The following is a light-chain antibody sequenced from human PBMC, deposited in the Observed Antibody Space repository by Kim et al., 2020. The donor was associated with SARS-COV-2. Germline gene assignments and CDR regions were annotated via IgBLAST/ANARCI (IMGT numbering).Light chain of an antibody. CDR3: QQYDRPPYT. J-gene: IGKJ2*01. Sequence: WSPGDRATLSCRASQSVATNHLAWFQQKPGQAPRLLIYGTSSRAPAIPDRFSASGSGTDFTLTISRLEPEDFAIYYCQQYDRPPYTFGQGTKLEIK. V-gene: IGKV3-20*01. CDR1: QSVATNH. CDR2: GTS.